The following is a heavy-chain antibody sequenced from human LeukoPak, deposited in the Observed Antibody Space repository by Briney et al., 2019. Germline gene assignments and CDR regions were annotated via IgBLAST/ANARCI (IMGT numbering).Heavy chain of an antibody. CDR2: ISGSGGST. CDR3: ARGGRVPNVSNFDY. CDR1: GFTFSSYA. V-gene: IGHV3-23*01. D-gene: IGHD3-10*01. J-gene: IGHJ4*02. Sequence: GGSLRLSCAASGFTFSSYAMSWVRQAPGKGLEWVSAISGSGGSTYYADSVKGRFTISGDNSKNTLYLQMNSLRAEDTAVYYCARGGRVPNVSNFDYWGQGTLVTVSS.